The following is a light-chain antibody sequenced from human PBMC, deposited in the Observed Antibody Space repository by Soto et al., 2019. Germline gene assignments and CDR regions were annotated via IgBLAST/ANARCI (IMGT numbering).Light chain of an antibody. CDR3: QQYSSYWT. J-gene: IGKJ1*01. CDR1: QDISNY. CDR2: DAS. V-gene: IGKV1-5*01. Sequence: DIQMIQSPSSLSASVGDRVTITCQASQDISNYLNWFQQTPGKAPKLLIYDASSLESGVPSRFSGSGSGTEFTLTISSLQPDDFATYYCQQYSSYWTFGQGTKVDI.